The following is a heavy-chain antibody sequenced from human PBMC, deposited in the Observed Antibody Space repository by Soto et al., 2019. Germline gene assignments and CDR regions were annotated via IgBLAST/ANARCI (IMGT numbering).Heavy chain of an antibody. Sequence: TGGSLRLSCAASGFTFSYAWMSWVRQAPGAGLEWVGLIKGKTEGGTIDYAAPVKARFTISRDASKNTLYLQMNSLKTEDTAVYYCTTDPHSTGTKYWGQGTLVTVSS. CDR1: GFTFSYAW. J-gene: IGHJ4*02. CDR3: TTDPHSTGTKY. CDR2: IKGKTEGGTI. V-gene: IGHV3-15*01. D-gene: IGHD1-1*01.